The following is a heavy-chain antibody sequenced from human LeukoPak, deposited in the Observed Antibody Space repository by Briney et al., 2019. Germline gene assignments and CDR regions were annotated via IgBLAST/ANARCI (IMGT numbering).Heavy chain of an antibody. D-gene: IGHD6-6*01. CDR2: MNPNSGNT. CDR3: ARGRASSIAARRLIPAYYYYMDV. Sequence: ASVKVSCKASGYTFTSYDINWVRQATGQGLEWMGWMNPNSGNTGYAQKFQGRVTITRNTSISTAYMELSSLRSEDTAVYYCARGRASSIAARRLIPAYYYYMDVWGKGTTVTVSS. V-gene: IGHV1-8*03. CDR1: GYTFTSYD. J-gene: IGHJ6*03.